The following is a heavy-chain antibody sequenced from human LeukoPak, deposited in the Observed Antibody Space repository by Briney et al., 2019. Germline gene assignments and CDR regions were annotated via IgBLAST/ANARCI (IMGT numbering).Heavy chain of an antibody. CDR2: ISGSSSHI. Sequence: GGSLRLSCVASGFTFSSYSVNWVRQAPGKGLEWVSYISGSSSHIHYADSVKGRFTICRDNAKNSVYLQMSGLRVEDTALYYCAREETYYYGSGSYSRRYYFDYWGQGTLVTVSS. D-gene: IGHD3-10*01. CDR3: AREETYYYGSGSYSRRYYFDY. V-gene: IGHV3-21*01. CDR1: GFTFSSYS. J-gene: IGHJ4*02.